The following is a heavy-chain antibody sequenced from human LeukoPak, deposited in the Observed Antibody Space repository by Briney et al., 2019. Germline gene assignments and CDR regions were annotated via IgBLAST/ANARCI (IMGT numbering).Heavy chain of an antibody. CDR1: GGSISRNY. CDR3: ARDYEEDFWSGCLCY. D-gene: IGHD3-3*01. CDR2: IYGSGST. V-gene: IGHV4-4*07. Sequence: SETLSLTCSVSGGSISRNYWSWIRQPAGEGLEWIGRIYGSGSTNYNPSLKSRVTMSVDTSQNQISLKVRSVTAADTAVYYCARDYEEDFWSGCLCYWGQGTLVTVSS. J-gene: IGHJ4*02.